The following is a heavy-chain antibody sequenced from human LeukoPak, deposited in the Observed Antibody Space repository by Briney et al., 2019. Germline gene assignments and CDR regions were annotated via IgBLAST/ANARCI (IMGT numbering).Heavy chain of an antibody. CDR1: GGSISSGSYY. CDR3: ARVLNWFDP. D-gene: IGHD2-15*01. J-gene: IGHJ5*02. CDR2: IYTSGST. Sequence: SETLSLTCTVSGGSISSGSYYWSWIRQPAGKGLEWIGRIYTSGSTNYNPSLKSRATISVDTSKNQFSLKLSSVTAADTAVYYCARVLNWFDPWGQGTLVTVSS. V-gene: IGHV4-61*02.